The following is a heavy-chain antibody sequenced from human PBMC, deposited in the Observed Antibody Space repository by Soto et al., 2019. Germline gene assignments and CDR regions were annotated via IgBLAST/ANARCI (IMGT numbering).Heavy chain of an antibody. D-gene: IGHD5-12*01. CDR1: GGTFSSYA. J-gene: IGHJ4*02. CDR2: IIPIFGTA. V-gene: IGHV1-69*13. CDR3: ARVHGSESDVDIVATITHFARDWYFDY. Sequence: ASVKVSCKASGGTFSSYAISWVRQAPGQGLEWMGGIIPIFGTANYAQKFQGRVTITADESTSTAYMELSSLRSEDTAVYYCARVHGSESDVDIVATITHFARDWYFDYWGQGTLVTVSS.